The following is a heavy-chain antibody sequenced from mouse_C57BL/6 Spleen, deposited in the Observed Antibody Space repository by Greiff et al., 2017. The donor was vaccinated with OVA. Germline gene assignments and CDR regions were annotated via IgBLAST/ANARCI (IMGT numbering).Heavy chain of an antibody. CDR3: ARGAITTVVAGAMDY. J-gene: IGHJ4*01. CDR1: GFTFSSYG. V-gene: IGHV5-6*01. Sequence: EVQGVESGGDLVKPGGSLKLSCAASGFTFSSYGLSWVRQTPDKRLEWVATISSGGSYTYYPDSGKGRFTISRDNAKNTLYLQMSSLKSEDTAMYYCARGAITTVVAGAMDYWGQGTSVTVSS. CDR2: ISSGGSYT. D-gene: IGHD1-1*01.